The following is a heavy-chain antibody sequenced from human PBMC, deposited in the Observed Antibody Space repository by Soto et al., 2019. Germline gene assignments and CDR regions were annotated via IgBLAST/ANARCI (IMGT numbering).Heavy chain of an antibody. Sequence: GGSLRLSCAASGFTFSSYAMSWVRQAPGKGLEWVSAISGSGGSTYYADSVKGRFTISRDNSKNTLYLQMNSLRAEDTAVYYCAKVVGDYGDHGDFDYWGQGTLVTVSS. V-gene: IGHV3-23*01. D-gene: IGHD4-17*01. CDR2: ISGSGGST. CDR1: GFTFSSYA. J-gene: IGHJ4*02. CDR3: AKVVGDYGDHGDFDY.